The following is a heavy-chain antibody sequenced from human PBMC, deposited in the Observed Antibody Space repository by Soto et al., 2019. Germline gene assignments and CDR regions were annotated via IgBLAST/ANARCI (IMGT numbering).Heavy chain of an antibody. CDR2: ISGNGGDI. Sequence: EVQLLESGGGLVQPGGSLRLSCAASGFTFRNYAMSWVRQAPGKGLEWVSRISGNGGDINYADYVKGRFTISRDNSKNTLYLQMNSMRAEDTAVYYCAKRGDIVEVSRTFVGYGMDVWGQGTTVTVSS. D-gene: IGHD2-2*01. CDR3: AKRGDIVEVSRTFVGYGMDV. V-gene: IGHV3-23*01. J-gene: IGHJ6*02. CDR1: GFTFRNYA.